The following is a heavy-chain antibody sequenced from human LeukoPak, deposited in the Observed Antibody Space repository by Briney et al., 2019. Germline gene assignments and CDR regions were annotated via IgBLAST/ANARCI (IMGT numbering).Heavy chain of an antibody. J-gene: IGHJ6*03. CDR1: GFTFSSYG. CDR2: IRYDGSNK. V-gene: IGHV3-30*02. CDR3: ARRYGYYGSGSYFSKSNYYYMDV. D-gene: IGHD3-10*01. Sequence: GGSLRLSCAASGFTFSSYGMHWVRQAPGKGLKWVAFIRYDGSNKYYADSVKGRFTISRDNSKNTLYLQMNSLRAEDTAVYYCARRYGYYGSGSYFSKSNYYYMDVWGKGTTVTVSS.